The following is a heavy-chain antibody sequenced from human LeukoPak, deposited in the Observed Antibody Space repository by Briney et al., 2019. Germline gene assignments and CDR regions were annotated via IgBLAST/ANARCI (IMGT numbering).Heavy chain of an antibody. D-gene: IGHD6-6*01. J-gene: IGHJ4*02. CDR1: GFTVNRTY. Sequence: GGSLRLSCAASGFTVNRTYMSWVRQAPGRGLEWVSVIYSGGATYYSDSVKGRFTISRDNSKNTLYLQMNSLRAEDTAVYYCAREGGLSSSDYWGQGTLVTVSS. V-gene: IGHV3-66*01. CDR3: AREGGLSSSDY. CDR2: IYSGGAT.